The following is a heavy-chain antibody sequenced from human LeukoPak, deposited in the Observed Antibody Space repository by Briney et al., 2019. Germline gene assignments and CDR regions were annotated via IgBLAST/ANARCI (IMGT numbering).Heavy chain of an antibody. CDR2: ISYDGSNK. CDR1: GFTFSSYA. J-gene: IGHJ4*02. V-gene: IGHV3-30*04. D-gene: IGHD5-18*01. CDR3: ARALWLRSYFDY. Sequence: GKSLRLSCAASGFTFSSYAMHWVRQAPGKGLEWVAVISYDGSNKYYADSVKGRFTISRDNSKNTLYLQMNSLRAEDTAVYYCARALWLRSYFDYWGQGTLVTVSS.